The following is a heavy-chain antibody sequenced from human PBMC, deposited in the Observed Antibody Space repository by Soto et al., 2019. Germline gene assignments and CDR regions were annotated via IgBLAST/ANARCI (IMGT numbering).Heavy chain of an antibody. Sequence: ASVKVSCSASWDSSTDYHIHWVRQTPEQGLEWLGLINPKSGGTSTAQKFQGWVTMTTDTSISTASMELTRLTSEDTAIYYCARGDSTDCSTGVCSFFYNRDMDVWGQGTTVTVSS. V-gene: IGHV1-2*04. CDR1: WDSSTDYH. J-gene: IGHJ6*02. CDR3: ARGDSTDCSTGVCSFFYNRDMDV. CDR2: INPKSGGT. D-gene: IGHD2-8*01.